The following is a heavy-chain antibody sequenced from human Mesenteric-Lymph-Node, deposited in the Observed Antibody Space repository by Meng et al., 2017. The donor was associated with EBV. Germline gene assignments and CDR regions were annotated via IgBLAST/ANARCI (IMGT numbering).Heavy chain of an antibody. CDR3: ARLSGDGYNSDFDY. J-gene: IGHJ4*02. Sequence: QVQLVESGGXXVKPGGSLXLSCAASGFTFSDYYMSWIRQAPGKGLEWVSFISSSRTTIYYADSVKGRFAISRDSDSLYLQMNSLRAEDTAVYYCARLSGDGYNSDFDYWGQGTLVTVSS. V-gene: IGHV3-11*01. CDR2: ISSSRTTI. D-gene: IGHD5-24*01. CDR1: GFTFSDYY.